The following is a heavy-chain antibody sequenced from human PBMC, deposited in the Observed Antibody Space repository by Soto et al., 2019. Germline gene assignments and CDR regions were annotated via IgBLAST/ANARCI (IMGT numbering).Heavy chain of an antibody. Sequence: QLVQSGAEVKKPGSSVKISCKASGGTFSSYVISWLRQAPGQGLEWMGGVIPILGQAYYAPNLQGRVTITADDSTRTAYMELNRLTSADTAVYFCARGVGVGAPTGTDFWGQGTLVTVSS. D-gene: IGHD1-26*01. CDR1: GGTFSSYV. V-gene: IGHV1-69*01. CDR2: VIPILGQA. CDR3: ARGVGVGAPTGTDF. J-gene: IGHJ4*02.